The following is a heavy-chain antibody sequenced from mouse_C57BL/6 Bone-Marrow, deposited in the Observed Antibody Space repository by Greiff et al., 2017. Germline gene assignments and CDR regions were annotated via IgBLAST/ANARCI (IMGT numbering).Heavy chain of an antibody. Sequence: EVQLQQSGAELVRPGASVKLSCTASGFNIKDYYMHWVKQRPEQGLEWIGRIDPEAGDTDYAPKFQGKATMTADTSSNTAYLPLSSLTSEDTAVSYCTTTPGGDYWGQGTTLTGSS. J-gene: IGHJ2*01. CDR2: IDPEAGDT. V-gene: IGHV14-1*01. CDR1: GFNIKDYY. CDR3: TTTPGGDY.